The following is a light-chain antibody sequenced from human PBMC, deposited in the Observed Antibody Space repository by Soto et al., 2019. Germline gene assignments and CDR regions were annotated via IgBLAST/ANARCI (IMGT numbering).Light chain of an antibody. V-gene: IGKV3-20*01. CDR3: QQDGSSRLT. CDR2: GAS. J-gene: IGKJ1*01. CDR1: QSVSSSY. Sequence: ERATLSCRASQSVSSSYLAWYQQNRGQAPRLLIYGASSRATGIPDRFSGSGSGTDFTLTISRLEPEDFAVYYCQQDGSSRLTFGQGTKMDIK.